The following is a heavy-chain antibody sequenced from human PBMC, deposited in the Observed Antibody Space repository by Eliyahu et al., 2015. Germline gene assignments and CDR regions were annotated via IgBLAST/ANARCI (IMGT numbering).Heavy chain of an antibody. CDR3: ARDLGSMIVVPGY. D-gene: IGHD3-22*01. J-gene: IGHJ4*02. CDR2: ITSSSSTI. Sequence: EVQLVESGGGLVQPGGSLXLSCEASGFXFXFHSMYWVRQAPGKGLEGVSYITSSSSTIYYADSVKGRFTISRDNAKNSLYLQMNSLRAEDTAVYYCARDLGSMIVVPGYWGQGTLVTVSS. V-gene: IGHV3-48*01. CDR1: GFXFXFHS.